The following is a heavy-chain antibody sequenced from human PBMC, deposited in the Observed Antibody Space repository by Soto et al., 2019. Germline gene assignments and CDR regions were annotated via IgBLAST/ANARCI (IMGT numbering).Heavy chain of an antibody. CDR2: ISAYNGNT. CDR3: ARYLSRYDFWSGLGYYMDV. Sequence: ASVKVSCKASGYTFTSYGISWVRQAPGQGLEWVGWISAYNGNTNYAQKLQGRVTMTTDTSTSTAYMELRSLRSDDTAVYYCARYLSRYDFWSGLGYYMDVWGKGTTVTVSS. V-gene: IGHV1-18*01. CDR1: GYTFTSYG. D-gene: IGHD3-3*01. J-gene: IGHJ6*03.